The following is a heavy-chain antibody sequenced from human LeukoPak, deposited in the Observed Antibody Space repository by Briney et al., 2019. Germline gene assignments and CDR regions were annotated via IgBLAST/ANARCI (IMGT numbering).Heavy chain of an antibody. CDR2: IIPIFGTA. CDR3: ARDCSGGSCYWADWFDP. J-gene: IGHJ5*02. Sequence: SVKVSCKASGYTFTSYAISWVRQAPGQGLEWMGGIIPIFGTANYAQKFQGRVTITADESTSTAYMELTSLRSEDTAVYYCARDCSGGSCYWADWFDPWGQGTLVTVSS. D-gene: IGHD2-15*01. V-gene: IGHV1-69*13. CDR1: GYTFTSYA.